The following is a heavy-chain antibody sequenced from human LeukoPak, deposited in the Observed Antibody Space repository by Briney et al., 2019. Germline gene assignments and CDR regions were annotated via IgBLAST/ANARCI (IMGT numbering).Heavy chain of an antibody. CDR2: INHSGST. J-gene: IGHJ6*03. CDR1: GGSFSGYY. V-gene: IGHV4-34*01. D-gene: IGHD5-12*01. CDR3: ARVLLEGVATYYYYYYMDV. Sequence: SETLSLTCAVYGGSFSGYYWSWIRQPPGKGLEWIGEINHSGSTNYNPSLKSRVTISVDTSKTQFSLKLSSVTAADTAVYYCARVLLEGVATYYYYYYMDVWGKGTTVTVSS.